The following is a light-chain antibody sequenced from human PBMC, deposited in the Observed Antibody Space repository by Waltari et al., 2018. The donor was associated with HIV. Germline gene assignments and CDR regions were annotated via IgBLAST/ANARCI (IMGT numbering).Light chain of an antibody. CDR1: SRGVGGYDS. CDR3: CSYAGTYTYVL. CDR2: EVI. V-gene: IGLV2-11*01. Sequence: QSALTQPRAVPGSPGQSVTISCTGTSRGVGGYDSVSWYLQHPGKVPKPIIYEVIKRPSGVPDRFSGSKSGNTASLTISGLQTEDEADYFCCSYAGTYTYVLFGGGTKLTVL. J-gene: IGLJ3*02.